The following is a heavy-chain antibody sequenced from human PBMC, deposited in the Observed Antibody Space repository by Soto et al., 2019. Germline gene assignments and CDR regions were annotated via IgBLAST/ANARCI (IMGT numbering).Heavy chain of an antibody. CDR3: ARQLERRVGAASH. CDR1: GFFFTDYF. Sequence: QVQLAESGGGLVKSRGSLTLSCSTSGFFFTDYFMSWIRQAPGKGLEWVSYISPSGDVTHYADSVKGRFTISRDNTKNSLFLQMSSLRDDDTAVYYCARQLERRVGAASHWGQGTRVSVSS. J-gene: IGHJ4*02. D-gene: IGHD1-26*01. CDR2: ISPSGDVT. V-gene: IGHV3-11*01.